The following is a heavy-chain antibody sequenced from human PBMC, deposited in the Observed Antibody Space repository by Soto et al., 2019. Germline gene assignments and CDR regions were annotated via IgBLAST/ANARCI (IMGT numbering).Heavy chain of an antibody. J-gene: IGHJ6*02. D-gene: IGHD3-9*01. CDR1: GFTFSSYW. CDR2: INSDGSST. Sequence: GGSLRLSCAASGFTFSSYWMHWVRQAPGKGLVWVSRINSDGSSTSYADSVKGRFTISRDNAKSTLYLQMNSLRAEDTAVYYCARDTLSRFDWLLSTPYYYYGMDVWGQGTTVTSP. CDR3: ARDTLSRFDWLLSTPYYYYGMDV. V-gene: IGHV3-74*01.